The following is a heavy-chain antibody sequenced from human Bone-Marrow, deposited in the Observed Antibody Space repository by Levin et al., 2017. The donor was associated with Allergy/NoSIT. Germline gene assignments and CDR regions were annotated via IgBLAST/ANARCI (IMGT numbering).Heavy chain of an antibody. CDR2: ISSGSHDI. CDR1: GFTFRTFG. D-gene: IGHD3-9*01. Sequence: GESLKISCAASGFTFRTFGVNWVRQAPGKGLEWVSSISSGSHDIHYADSVKGRFTISRDNAKYSLYLQMDSLRTDDTGVYYCAKDRMHGTLRNYGMDVWGQGTTVTVSS. V-gene: IGHV3-21*01. J-gene: IGHJ6*02. CDR3: AKDRMHGTLRNYGMDV.